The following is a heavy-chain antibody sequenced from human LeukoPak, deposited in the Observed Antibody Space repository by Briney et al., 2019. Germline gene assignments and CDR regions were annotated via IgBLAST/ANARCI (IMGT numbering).Heavy chain of an antibody. D-gene: IGHD3-9*01. CDR3: ARVNYDVSTGTNRGFDP. V-gene: IGHV5-10-1*01. CDR2: IDPSDSYP. J-gene: IGHJ5*02. CDR1: GYSFASYW. Sequence: GESLKISCKGSGYSFASYWTAWVRQMPGKGLEWMGRIDPSDSYPNYSPSFQGHVTISTDRSIDTAYLQWTSLKASDTAIYYCARVNYDVSTGTNRGFDPWGQGTLVTVSS.